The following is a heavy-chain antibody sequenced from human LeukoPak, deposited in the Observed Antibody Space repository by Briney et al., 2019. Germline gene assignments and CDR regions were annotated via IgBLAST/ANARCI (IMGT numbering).Heavy chain of an antibody. CDR3: ARDAIRGYSPADY. CDR1: GGTFSSYA. V-gene: IGHV1-69*04. J-gene: IGHJ4*02. D-gene: IGHD6-13*01. Sequence: SVKVSCKASGGTFSSYAISWVRQAPGQGLEWMGRIIPILGIANHAQKFQGRVTITADKSTSTAYMELSSLRSEDTAVYYCARDAIRGYSPADYWGQGTLVTVSS. CDR2: IIPILGIA.